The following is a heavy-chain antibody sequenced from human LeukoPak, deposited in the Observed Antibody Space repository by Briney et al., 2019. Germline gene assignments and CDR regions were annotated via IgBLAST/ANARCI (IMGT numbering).Heavy chain of an antibody. CDR2: INPNSGGT. D-gene: IGHD3-10*01. V-gene: IGHV1-2*02. CDR3: ARVNRRFGEPTDDY. J-gene: IGHJ4*02. CDR1: GYTFTSYG. Sequence: ASAKVSCKASGYTFTSYGISWVRQAPGQGLEWMGWINPNSGGTNYAQKFQGRVTMTRDTSISTAYMELSRLRSDDTAVYYCARVNRRFGEPTDDYWGQGTLVTVSS.